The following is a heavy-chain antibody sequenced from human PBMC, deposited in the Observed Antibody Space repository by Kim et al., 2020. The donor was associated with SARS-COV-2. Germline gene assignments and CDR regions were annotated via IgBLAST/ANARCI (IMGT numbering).Heavy chain of an antibody. V-gene: IGHV3-30*02. D-gene: IGHD1-26*01. CDR3: AKEIDGAGLDY. Sequence: YYADSVKGRFPIPRDNSKKTLYLQMNSRRAEDTAVYYGAKEIDGAGLDYWGQGTLATVSS. J-gene: IGHJ4*02.